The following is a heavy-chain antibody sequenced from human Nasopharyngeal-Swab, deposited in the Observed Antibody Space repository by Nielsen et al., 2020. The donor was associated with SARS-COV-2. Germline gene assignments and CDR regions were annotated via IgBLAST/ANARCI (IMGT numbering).Heavy chain of an antibody. CDR2: ISSSGTDI. CDR1: GFTFTSYP. J-gene: IGHJ3*02. D-gene: IGHD3-10*01. V-gene: IGHV3-21*01. Sequence: GESLKISCAASGFTFTSYPMNWVRQAPGTGLEWVSSISSSGTDISYTDSVKGRFTISRDSAKKSLYLQMNSLGAEDTAVYYCTRDGSWATGGAFDIWGQGTMVTVSS. CDR3: TRDGSWATGGAFDI.